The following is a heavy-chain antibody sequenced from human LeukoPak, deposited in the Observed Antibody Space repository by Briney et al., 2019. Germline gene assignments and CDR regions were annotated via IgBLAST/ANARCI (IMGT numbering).Heavy chain of an antibody. J-gene: IGHJ6*02. CDR2: IWYDGSNK. CDR3: ASARHDPPSYGMDV. Sequence: GGSLRLSCASSGFTFSSYGMHWVRPAPGKGRAWVAVIWYDGSNKYYADPVKGRFTISRDNSKNTLYLQMNSLRAEATAVYYCASARHDPPSYGMDVWGQGTTVTVSS. CDR1: GFTFSSYG. V-gene: IGHV3-33*01.